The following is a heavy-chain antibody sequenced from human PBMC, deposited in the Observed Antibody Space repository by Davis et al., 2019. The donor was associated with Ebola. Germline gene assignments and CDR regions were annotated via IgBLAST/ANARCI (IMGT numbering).Heavy chain of an antibody. Sequence: PGGSLRLSCAASGFTFSSYAMSWVRQAPGKGLEWVSAISGSGGSTYYADSVKGRFTISRDNSKNTLYLQMSSLRAEDTAVYYCAKTYCSGGSCYHWYFDLWGRGTLVTVSS. CDR3: AKTYCSGGSCYHWYFDL. CDR2: ISGSGGST. J-gene: IGHJ2*01. CDR1: GFTFSSYA. D-gene: IGHD2-15*01. V-gene: IGHV3-23*01.